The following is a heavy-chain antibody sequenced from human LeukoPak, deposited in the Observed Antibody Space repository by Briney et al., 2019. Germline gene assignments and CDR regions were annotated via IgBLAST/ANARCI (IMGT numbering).Heavy chain of an antibody. D-gene: IGHD6-13*01. J-gene: IGHJ5*02. V-gene: IGHV4-30-4*01. CDR2: IYYSGST. CDR3: ARGVGAAAQVWFDP. Sequence: NTSETLSLTCAVYGGSFSSGDYYWSWIRQPPGKGLEWIGYIYYSGSTYYNPSLKSRVTISVDTSKNQFSLKLSSVTAADTAVYYCARGVGAAAQVWFDPWGQGTLVTVSS. CDR1: GGSFSSGDYY.